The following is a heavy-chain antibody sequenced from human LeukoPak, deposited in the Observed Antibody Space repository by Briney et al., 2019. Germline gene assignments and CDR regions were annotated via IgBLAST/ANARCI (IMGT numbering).Heavy chain of an antibody. D-gene: IGHD3-10*01. Sequence: ASVKVSCKASGYIFTGYYMHWVRQAPGQGLEWMGWINPNSGDTNYAQKFQGRVTMTRDTSISTAYMELSRLRSDDTAVYYCARGRTWYGSGSAFDYWGQGTLVTVSS. CDR3: ARGRTWYGSGSAFDY. J-gene: IGHJ4*02. V-gene: IGHV1-2*02. CDR1: GYIFTGYY. CDR2: INPNSGDT.